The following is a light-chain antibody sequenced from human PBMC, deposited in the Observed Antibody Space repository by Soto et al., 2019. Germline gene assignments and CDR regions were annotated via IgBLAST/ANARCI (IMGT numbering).Light chain of an antibody. CDR1: QSISSW. CDR2: KAS. CDR3: QQYNSYSRT. Sequence: DIQMTQSPSTLSASVGDRVTITCLASQSISSWLAWYQQKPGKAPKLLIYKASSLESGVPSRFSGSGSGTEFTLTISSLQPDDFATYYCQQYNSYSRTFCQGTKVEIK. J-gene: IGKJ1*01. V-gene: IGKV1-5*03.